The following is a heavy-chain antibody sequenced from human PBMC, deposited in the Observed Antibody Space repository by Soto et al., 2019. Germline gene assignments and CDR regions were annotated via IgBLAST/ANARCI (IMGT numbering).Heavy chain of an antibody. CDR3: ARDPPRDIVVVVAATYYYYGMDV. CDR1: GYTFTSYG. J-gene: IGHJ6*02. CDR2: ISAYNGNT. Sequence: QVQLVQSGAEVKKPGASVKVSCKASGYTFTSYGISWVRQAPGQGLEWMGWISAYNGNTNYAQKLQGRVTMTTDTPTSTAYRELRSLRSDDTAVYYCARDPPRDIVVVVAATYYYYGMDVWGQGTTVTVSS. D-gene: IGHD2-15*01. V-gene: IGHV1-18*01.